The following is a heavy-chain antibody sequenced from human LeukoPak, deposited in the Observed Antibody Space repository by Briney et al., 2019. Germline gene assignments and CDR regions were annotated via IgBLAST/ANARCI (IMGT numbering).Heavy chain of an antibody. Sequence: GGSLRLSCAASGFTFSSYSMNWVRQAPGKGLEWVSSISSSSSYIYYADSVKGRFTISRDNAKNSLYLQMNSLRAEDTAVYYCARDNYYDSSGYYYEYNWFDPWGQGTLVTVSS. J-gene: IGHJ5*02. CDR2: ISSSSSYI. D-gene: IGHD3-22*01. CDR1: GFTFSSYS. CDR3: ARDNYYDSSGYYYEYNWFDP. V-gene: IGHV3-21*01.